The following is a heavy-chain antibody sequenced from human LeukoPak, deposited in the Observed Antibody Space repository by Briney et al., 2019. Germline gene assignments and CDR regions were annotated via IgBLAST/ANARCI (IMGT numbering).Heavy chain of an antibody. Sequence: GGSLRLSCVASGFTFSSHGMNWVRQAPGKGLEWVSGITSGTRTYYADSVKGRFAISRDNSKNSLYLQMNSLRAEDTAVYYCAELGITMIGGVWGKGTTVTISS. CDR3: AELGITMIGGV. V-gene: IGHV3-23*01. CDR1: GFTFSSHG. D-gene: IGHD3-10*02. CDR2: ITSGTRT. J-gene: IGHJ6*04.